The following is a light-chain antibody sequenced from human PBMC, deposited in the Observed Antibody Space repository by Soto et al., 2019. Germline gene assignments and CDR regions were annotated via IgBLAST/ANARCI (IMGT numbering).Light chain of an antibody. CDR1: SSDVGGYNY. V-gene: IGLV2-8*01. J-gene: IGLJ1*01. CDR3: SSYAGSNNYV. Sequence: QSALTQPPSASGSPGQSVTISCTGTSSDVGGYNYVSWYQQHPGKAPKLMIYEVTKRPSGVPDRFSGSRSGNTASLTVSGLQTEDEGDYYCSSYAGSNNYVFGTGTKVTVL. CDR2: EVT.